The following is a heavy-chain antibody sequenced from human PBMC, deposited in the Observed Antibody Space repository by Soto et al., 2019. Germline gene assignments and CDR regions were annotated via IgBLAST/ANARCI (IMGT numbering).Heavy chain of an antibody. CDR2: IDYSGTA. D-gene: IGHD4-4*01. J-gene: IGHJ4*02. Sequence: PSETLSLTCTVSYGSISVSNVFWGWVRQPPGKGLEWIGNIDYSGTAYFNPSLGTRVTFTVDTSKNQFSLTLYSVTAADTAVYYCARTTGRHLDFWGQGILVTVYS. CDR3: ARTTGRHLDF. V-gene: IGHV4-39*01. CDR1: YGSISVSNVF.